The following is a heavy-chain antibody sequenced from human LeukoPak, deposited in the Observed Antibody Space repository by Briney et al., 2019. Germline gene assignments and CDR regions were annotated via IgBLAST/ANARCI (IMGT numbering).Heavy chain of an antibody. D-gene: IGHD3-22*01. CDR3: ARGVPMNDSRSRDWFDP. CDR2: INHSGSN. V-gene: IGHV4-34*01. CDR1: GGSFSGYS. J-gene: IGHJ5*02. Sequence: SETLSLTCAVYGGSFSGYSWSGIRQPPGKGLGGIGEINHSGSNNYNPSRKSRVTISVDTSKNQFSLKLSSVTAADTAVYYCARGVPMNDSRSRDWFDPWGQGTLVTVSS.